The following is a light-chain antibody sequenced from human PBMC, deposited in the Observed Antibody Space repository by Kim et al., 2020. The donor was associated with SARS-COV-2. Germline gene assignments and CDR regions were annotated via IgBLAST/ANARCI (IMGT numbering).Light chain of an antibody. CDR1: QSISNY. Sequence: LSASAGDSVTITCRASQSISNYLAWYQQKPGKAPELLIQRASILEIGVPPRFSGSGSGTDFTLTIDSLHPDDFAIYYCQQYNTYSAFGQGTKLEI. J-gene: IGKJ2*01. CDR3: QQYNTYSA. CDR2: RAS. V-gene: IGKV1-5*03.